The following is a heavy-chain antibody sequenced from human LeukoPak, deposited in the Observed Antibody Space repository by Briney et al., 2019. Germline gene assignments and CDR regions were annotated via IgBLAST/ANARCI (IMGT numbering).Heavy chain of an antibody. D-gene: IGHD3-22*01. V-gene: IGHV3-30*04. CDR1: GVTFGSYA. CDR2: ISYDGSNK. J-gene: IGHJ4*02. CDR3: AREAYYDSSGFINRRYYFDY. Sequence: GGSLRLSCAASGVTFGSYAMHWVRQAPAKGLEGVAGISYDGSNKNHADSVKGRFTISRDNSRNTLYLQMNSLRAGDTAVYYCAREAYYDSSGFINRRYYFDYWGQGTLVTVSS.